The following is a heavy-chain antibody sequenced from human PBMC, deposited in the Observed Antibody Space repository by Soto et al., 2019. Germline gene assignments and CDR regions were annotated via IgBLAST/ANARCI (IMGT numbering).Heavy chain of an antibody. CDR2: INAGNGNT. D-gene: IGHD6-6*01. CDR1: GYTSTSYA. Sequence: ASVKVSCKASGYTSTSYAMHWVRQAPGQRLEWMGWINAGNGNTKYSQKFQGRVTITRDTSASTAYMELSSLRSEDTAVYYCARVVSPVVAPYYYYGMDVWGQGTTVTVSS. CDR3: ARVVSPVVAPYYYYGMDV. J-gene: IGHJ6*02. V-gene: IGHV1-3*01.